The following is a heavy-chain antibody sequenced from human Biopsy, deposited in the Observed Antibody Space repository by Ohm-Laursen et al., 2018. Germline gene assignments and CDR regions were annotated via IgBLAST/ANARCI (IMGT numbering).Heavy chain of an antibody. Sequence: SDTLSLTCIVSGDSIARYYWTWIRQSPGKGLEWIAYIYYSGRPNYNPSLKGRAVISVDRSRNQFFLKLTSATAADTAIYYCARVDRYNFDHYIMDAWGRGTTVTVSS. CDR1: GDSIARYY. J-gene: IGHJ6*02. D-gene: IGHD1-20*01. CDR3: ARVDRYNFDHYIMDA. CDR2: IYYSGRP. V-gene: IGHV4-59*07.